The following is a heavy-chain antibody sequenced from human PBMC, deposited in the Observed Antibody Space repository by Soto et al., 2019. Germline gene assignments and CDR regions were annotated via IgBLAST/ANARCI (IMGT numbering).Heavy chain of an antibody. Sequence: ASVKVSFKASGYTFTSYDINWVRQATGQGLEWMGWMNPNSGNTGYAQKFQGRVTMTRNTSISTAYMELSSLRSEDTAVYYCARAQPESSSWYYYYYYGMDVWGQGTTVTVSS. CDR2: MNPNSGNT. CDR3: ARAQPESSSWYYYYYYGMDV. D-gene: IGHD6-13*01. CDR1: GYTFTSYD. J-gene: IGHJ6*02. V-gene: IGHV1-8*01.